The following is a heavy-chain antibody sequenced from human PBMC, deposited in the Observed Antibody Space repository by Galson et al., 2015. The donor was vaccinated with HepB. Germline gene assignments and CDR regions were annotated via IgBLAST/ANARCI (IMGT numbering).Heavy chain of an antibody. J-gene: IGHJ3*02. CDR1: GYTFTSYY. V-gene: IGHV1-46*01. D-gene: IGHD1-26*01. CDR3: ARSSGSYGDHDAFDI. Sequence: SVKVSCKASGYTFTSYYMHWVRQAPGQGLEWMGIINPSGGSTSYAQKFQGRVTMTRDTSTSTVYMELSSLRSEDTAVYYCARSSGSYGDHDAFDIWGQGTMVTVSS. CDR2: INPSGGST.